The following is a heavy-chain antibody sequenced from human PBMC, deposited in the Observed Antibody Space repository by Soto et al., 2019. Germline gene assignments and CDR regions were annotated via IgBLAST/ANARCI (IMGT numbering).Heavy chain of an antibody. J-gene: IGHJ6*02. CDR1: GLSFSCYY. D-gene: IGHD3-10*01. CDR2: INHSGST. CDR3: ARTVLLWSRGNYYYGMDV. V-gene: IGHV4-34*01. Sequence: HADTHSLTCAFYGLSFSCYYLILLRPPPGKGLEWIGEINHSGSTNYNPSLKSRVTISVDTSKNQFSLKLSSVTAADTAVYYCARTVLLWSRGNYYYGMDVWGQGNKVTVS.